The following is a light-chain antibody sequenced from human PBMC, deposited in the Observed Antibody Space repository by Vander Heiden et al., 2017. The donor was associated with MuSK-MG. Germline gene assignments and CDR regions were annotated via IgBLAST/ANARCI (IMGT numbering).Light chain of an antibody. CDR1: QRIDNY. CDR2: CAS. CDR3: QQCVSIPAT. Sequence: DVQMTQSPSSLSASVGDRVTITYRASQRIDNYLNWYQQKPGRAPQILIYCASSLQSGVPTRFSGSGSGTDFTLTISSLQAEDFASYFCQQCVSIPATFGRGTKLE. V-gene: IGKV1-39*01. J-gene: IGKJ2*01.